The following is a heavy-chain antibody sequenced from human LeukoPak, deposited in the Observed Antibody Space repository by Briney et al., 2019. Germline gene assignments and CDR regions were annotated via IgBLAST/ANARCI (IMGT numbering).Heavy chain of an antibody. J-gene: IGHJ6*03. CDR3: ARAATIFGGHPDYYYYYMDV. Sequence: ASVKVSCKASGYTFTSYYMHWVRQAPGQGLEWMGIINPSGGSTSYAQKFQGRVTMTRDMSTSTVYMELSSLRSEDTAVYYCARAATIFGGHPDYYYYYMDVWGKGTTVTVSS. V-gene: IGHV1-46*01. CDR2: INPSGGST. CDR1: GYTFTSYY. D-gene: IGHD3-3*01.